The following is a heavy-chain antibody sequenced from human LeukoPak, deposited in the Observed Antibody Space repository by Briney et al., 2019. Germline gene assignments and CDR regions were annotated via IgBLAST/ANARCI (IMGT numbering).Heavy chain of an antibody. CDR3: AKYSGYEYYYHYYMDV. V-gene: IGHV3-23*01. CDR2: ISGSGGIT. CDR1: GFTFSSYA. Sequence: PGGSLRLSCAASGFTFSSYAMSWVRQAPGKGLEWVSAISGSGGITYYADSVKGRFTISRDNSKNTLYLQINSLRAEDTAVYYCAKYSGYEYYYHYYMDVWGKGTTVTISS. J-gene: IGHJ6*03. D-gene: IGHD5-12*01.